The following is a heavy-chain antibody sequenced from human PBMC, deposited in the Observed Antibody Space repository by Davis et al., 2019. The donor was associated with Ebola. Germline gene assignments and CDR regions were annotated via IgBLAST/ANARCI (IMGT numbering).Heavy chain of an antibody. V-gene: IGHV4-59*08. J-gene: IGHJ4*02. CDR3: ARHSGSYLTYYFDY. D-gene: IGHD1-26*01. CDR2: IYYSGST. CDR1: GGSISSYY. Sequence: GSLRLSCTVSGGSISSYYWSWIRQPPGKGLEWTGYIYYSGSTNYNPSLKSRVTISVDTSKNQFSLKLSSVTAADTAVYYCARHSGSYLTYYFDYWGQGTLVTVSS.